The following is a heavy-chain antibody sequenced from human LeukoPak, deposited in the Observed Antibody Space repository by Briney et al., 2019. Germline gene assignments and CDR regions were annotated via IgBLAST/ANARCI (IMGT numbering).Heavy chain of an antibody. CDR1: GGTFSSYA. CDR3: ARAPFSGSYYIGRLTFDY. V-gene: IGHV1-69*05. J-gene: IGHJ4*02. CDR2: IIPIFGTA. D-gene: IGHD1-26*01. Sequence: GASVKVSCRASGGTFSSYAISWGRQAPGKGLEWMGGIIPIFGTANYAQKFQGRVTITTDESTSTAYMELSSLRSEDTAVYYCARAPFSGSYYIGRLTFDYWGQGTLVTVSS.